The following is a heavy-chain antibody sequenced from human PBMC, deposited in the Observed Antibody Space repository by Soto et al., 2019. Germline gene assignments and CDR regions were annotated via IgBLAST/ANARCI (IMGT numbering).Heavy chain of an antibody. CDR1: GSSDRKYA. Sequence: QVHLVQSGAEVKKPGSPVKVSCRTSGSSDRKYALGWVRQVPGQGLEWMGLINPFYDTTNYAQKFQGRVTITADQSTGTSYLEVSSLTYEDTAVYYCARDVARSGSYFDHSGQGTLVTVSS. V-gene: IGHV1-69*01. CDR2: INPFYDTT. J-gene: IGHJ4*03. CDR3: ARDVARSGSYFDH. D-gene: IGHD1-26*01.